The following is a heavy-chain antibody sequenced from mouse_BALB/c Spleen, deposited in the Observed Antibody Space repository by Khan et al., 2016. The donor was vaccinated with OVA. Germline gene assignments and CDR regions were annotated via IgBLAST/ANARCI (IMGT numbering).Heavy chain of an antibody. CDR3: ARDGNYMDY. Sequence: EVQLQESGPDLVKPSQSLSLTCTVTGYSITSGYSWHWIRQFPGNKLEWLGYIYYNGIINCNPSLKSRISITRDTSKNQFFLQLNSVTAEDTATYYCARDGNYMDYWGQGTSVTVSS. CDR2: IYYNGII. CDR1: GYSITSGYS. V-gene: IGHV3-1*02. J-gene: IGHJ4*01. D-gene: IGHD2-1*01.